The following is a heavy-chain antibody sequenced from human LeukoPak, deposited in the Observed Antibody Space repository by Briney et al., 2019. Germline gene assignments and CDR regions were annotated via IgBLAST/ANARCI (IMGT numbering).Heavy chain of an antibody. J-gene: IGHJ4*02. CDR1: GYTFIGYY. CDR2: INPNSGGT. Sequence: ASVKVSCKASGYTFIGYYMYWVRQAPGQGLEWMGWINPNSGGTNYAQKFQGRVTMTRDTSISTAYMELRSLRSDDTAVYYCARDLVYYYDSSGYYSRFDYWGQGTLVTVSS. CDR3: ARDLVYYYDSSGYYSRFDY. D-gene: IGHD3-22*01. V-gene: IGHV1-2*02.